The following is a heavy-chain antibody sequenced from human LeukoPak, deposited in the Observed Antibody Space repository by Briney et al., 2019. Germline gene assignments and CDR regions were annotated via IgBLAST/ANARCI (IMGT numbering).Heavy chain of an antibody. CDR3: ARGSGSYSTYFDF. V-gene: IGHV3-20*04. D-gene: IGHD1-26*01. CDR2: ISWNGGST. J-gene: IGHJ4*02. Sequence: GGSLRLSCAASGFHFDDYGMTWVRQAPGGGLEWVSGISWNGGSTAYVDSVKGRFTISRDNAKNSLYLQMNSLRGEDTALYYCARGSGSYSTYFDFWGQGTLVTVSS. CDR1: GFHFDDYG.